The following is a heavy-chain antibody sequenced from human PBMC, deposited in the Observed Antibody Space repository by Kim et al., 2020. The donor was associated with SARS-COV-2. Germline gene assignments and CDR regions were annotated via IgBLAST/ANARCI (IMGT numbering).Heavy chain of an antibody. CDR3: ARNDGIAVTAPLGDR. V-gene: IGHV1-18*04. CDR2: INTDNGDT. Sequence: ASVKVSCKASGYGFTRYSISWVRQAPGQGLEWMGWINTDNGDTSYAHKLQDRVTMTTDTSTSTAYMDLRSLRSDDTAVYYCARNDGIAVTAPLGDRWGQGTLVTVSS. D-gene: IGHD6-19*01. J-gene: IGHJ5*02. CDR1: GYGFTRYS.